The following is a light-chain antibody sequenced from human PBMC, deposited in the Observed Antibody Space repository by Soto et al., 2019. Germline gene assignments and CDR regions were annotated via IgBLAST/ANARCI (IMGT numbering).Light chain of an antibody. J-gene: IGKJ4*01. CDR2: GAS. Sequence: EIVMTQSPAALSLSPGEGVTLSCRASQSVGRSLAWYQQRPGQAPRLLIYGASTRATGTPVRFSGLGSGTEFTLTISSLQSEDFVVYYCHQYYEWPLTFGGGTKVEIK. V-gene: IGKV3D-15*01. CDR1: QSVGRS. CDR3: HQYYEWPLT.